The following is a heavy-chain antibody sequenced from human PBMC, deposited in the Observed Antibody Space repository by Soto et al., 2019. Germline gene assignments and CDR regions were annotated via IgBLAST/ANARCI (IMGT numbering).Heavy chain of an antibody. V-gene: IGHV6-1*01. CDR1: GDSVSSNSAA. Sequence: SQTLSLTCAISGDSVSSNSAAWNWIRQSPSRGLEWLGRTYYRSKWYNDYAVSVKSRITINPDTSKNQFSLQLNSVTPEDTAVYYCARYQRIAVAGTKYYYYGMDVWGQGTPVTVSS. CDR3: ARYQRIAVAGTKYYYYGMDV. CDR2: TYYRSKWYN. D-gene: IGHD6-19*01. J-gene: IGHJ6*02.